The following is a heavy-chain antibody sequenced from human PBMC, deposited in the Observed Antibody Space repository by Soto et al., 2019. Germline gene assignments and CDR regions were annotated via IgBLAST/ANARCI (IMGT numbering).Heavy chain of an antibody. CDR3: ARRPGYYGSGSYYE. CDR1: GGSISSSSYY. D-gene: IGHD3-10*01. V-gene: IGHV4-39*01. Sequence: QLQLQESGPGLVKPSETLSLTCTVSGGSISSSSYYWGWIRQPPGKGLEWIGSIYYSGSTYYNPSLKSRVTISVDTAKIQFSLKLSSVTAADTAVYYCARRPGYYGSGSYYEWGQGTLVTVSS. J-gene: IGHJ4*02. CDR2: IYYSGST.